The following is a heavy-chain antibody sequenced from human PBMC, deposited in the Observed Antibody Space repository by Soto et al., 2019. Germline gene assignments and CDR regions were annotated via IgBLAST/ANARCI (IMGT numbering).Heavy chain of an antibody. CDR2: ITSKSTTI. Sequence: VQLVESGGGLVQPGGSLRLSCAASGFTFTSYSMNWVRQAPGQGLEWVSYITSKSTTIKYADSVKGRFTVSRDNAKNSLYLQLNSLRDEDTAEYYCAREMGACSDSSCYPGPYDSWGQGTLVTVSS. CDR1: GFTFTSYS. V-gene: IGHV3-48*02. CDR3: AREMGACSDSSCYPGPYDS. D-gene: IGHD3-16*01. J-gene: IGHJ5*02.